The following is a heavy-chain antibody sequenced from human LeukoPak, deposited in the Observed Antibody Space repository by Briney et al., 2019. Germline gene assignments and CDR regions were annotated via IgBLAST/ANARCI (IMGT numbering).Heavy chain of an antibody. CDR1: GGSISSGSYY. CDR3: ARGVTTVTTINWFDP. V-gene: IGHV4-61*02. D-gene: IGHD4-17*01. Sequence: SETLSLTCTVSGGSISSGSYYWSWIRQPAGKGLEWIGRIYTSGSTNYNPSLKSRVTISVDTSKNQFSLKLRSVTAADTAVYYCARGVTTVTTINWFDPWGQGTLVTVSS. CDR2: IYTSGST. J-gene: IGHJ5*02.